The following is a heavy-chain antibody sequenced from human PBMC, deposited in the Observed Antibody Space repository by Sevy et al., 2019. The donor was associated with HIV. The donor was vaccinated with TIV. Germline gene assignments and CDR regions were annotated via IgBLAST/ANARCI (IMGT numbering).Heavy chain of an antibody. J-gene: IGHJ4*02. CDR2: IWDDGSNK. Sequence: GGSLRLSCAAFGFAYSGYGMNWVRQAPGKGLEWVAVIWDDGSNKEYADSVKGRFTISRDNSKTTLYLQMNSLRAEDTAVYYCARESIAVAGIGYYFDSWGQGTLVTVSS. CDR3: ARESIAVAGIGYYFDS. CDR1: GFAYSGYG. D-gene: IGHD6-19*01. V-gene: IGHV3-33*01.